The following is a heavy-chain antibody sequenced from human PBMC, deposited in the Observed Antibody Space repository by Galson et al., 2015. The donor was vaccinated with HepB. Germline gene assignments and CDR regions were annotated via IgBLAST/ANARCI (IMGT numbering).Heavy chain of an antibody. CDR1: GYTSTSYG. Sequence: SVKVSCKASGYTSTSYGISWVRQAPGQGLEWMGWISAYNGNTNYAQKLQGRVTMTTDTSTSTAYMELRSLRSDDTAVYYCAREEGYSYGMPGFDYWGQGTLVTVSS. V-gene: IGHV1-18*04. CDR3: AREEGYSYGMPGFDY. CDR2: ISAYNGNT. D-gene: IGHD5-18*01. J-gene: IGHJ4*02.